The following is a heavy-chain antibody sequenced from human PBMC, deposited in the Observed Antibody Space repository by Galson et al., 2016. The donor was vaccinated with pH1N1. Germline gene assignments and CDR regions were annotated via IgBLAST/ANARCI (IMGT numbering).Heavy chain of an antibody. J-gene: IGHJ6*03. Sequence: SLRLSCAASGFTFSSDWMNWVRQAPGKGLEWVANIKQDGGETYYVDSVKGRFTISRDNAKNSLYLQMNSLRVEDTAVYYCARVTVHSGAYWGNYYYSMDVWGKGTSVTVSS. CDR2: IKQDGGET. CDR3: ARVTVHSGAYWGNYYYSMDV. V-gene: IGHV3-7*01. D-gene: IGHD1-26*01. CDR1: GFTFSSDW.